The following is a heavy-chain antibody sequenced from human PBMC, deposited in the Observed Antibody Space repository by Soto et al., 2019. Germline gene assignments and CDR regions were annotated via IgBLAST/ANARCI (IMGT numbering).Heavy chain of an antibody. Sequence: GGSLRLSCTASGFTFGDYAMSWFRQAPGKGPEWVGFIRSKAYGGTTEYAASVKGRFTISRDDSKSIAYLQMNSLKTEDTAVYYCTRDKVAGIYYYYGMDVWGQGTTVTVSS. V-gene: IGHV3-49*03. CDR1: GFTFGDYA. CDR3: TRDKVAGIYYYYGMDV. CDR2: IRSKAYGGTT. D-gene: IGHD6-19*01. J-gene: IGHJ6*02.